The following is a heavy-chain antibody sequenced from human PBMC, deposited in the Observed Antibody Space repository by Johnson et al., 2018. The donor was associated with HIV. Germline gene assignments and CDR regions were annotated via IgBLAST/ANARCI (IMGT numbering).Heavy chain of an antibody. CDR3: ARISVFYGGNFNPFEM. D-gene: IGHD4-23*01. V-gene: IGHV3-30*03. CDR2: ISYDGSNK. J-gene: IGHJ3*02. CDR1: GFTFSSYG. Sequence: QVQLVESGGGLVQPGRSLRLSCAASGFTFSSYGMHWVRQAPGKGLEWVAVISYDGSNKYYADSVKGRFTISRDNSKNTLYLQMNSLRAEDTAVYHCARISVFYGGNFNPFEMWGQGTMVTVSS.